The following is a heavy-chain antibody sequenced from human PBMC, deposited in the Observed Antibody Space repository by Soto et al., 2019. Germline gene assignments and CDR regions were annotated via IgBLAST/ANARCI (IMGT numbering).Heavy chain of an antibody. CDR1: GGSLSGYY. J-gene: IGHJ3*02. CDR2: ILHSGST. V-gene: IGHV4-34*12. D-gene: IGHD2-15*01. CDR3: ARVASGGTYDAFDI. Sequence: SETPSLTCAVSGGSLSGYYWTWIRQSPVKGLEWIGEILHSGSTNYNPSLKSRVTISVDTSKNQFSLKLTSVTAADTAVYYCARVASGGTYDAFDIWGQGTMVTVSS.